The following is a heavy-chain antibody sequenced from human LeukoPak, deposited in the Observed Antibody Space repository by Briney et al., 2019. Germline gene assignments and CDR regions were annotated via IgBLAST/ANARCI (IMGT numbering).Heavy chain of an antibody. CDR1: GGSVSSGSYY. Sequence: KASETLSLTCTVSGGSVSSGSYYWSWIRRPPGKGLEWIGYIYYSGSTNYNPSLKSRVTISVDTSKNQFSLGLSSLTAADTAVYSCARAHYYGSGTYYSVDYWGQGILVTVSS. CDR2: IYYSGST. V-gene: IGHV4-61*01. CDR3: ARAHYYGSGTYYSVDY. J-gene: IGHJ4*02. D-gene: IGHD3-10*01.